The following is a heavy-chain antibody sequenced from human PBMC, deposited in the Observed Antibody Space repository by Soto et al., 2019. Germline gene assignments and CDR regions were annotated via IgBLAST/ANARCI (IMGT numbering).Heavy chain of an antibody. J-gene: IGHJ5*02. CDR1: GDSVSSNIAA. D-gene: IGHD6-13*01. Sequence: SQTLSLTCAISGDSVSSNIAAWNWIRQSPSRGLEWLGRTYYRSKWYNDYAVSVKSRITVNPDTSKNQFSLQLNSVTPEDTAVYYCAKEQIAAAGRNSYNWFYPWGQGTLVTVSS. V-gene: IGHV6-1*01. CDR2: TYYRSKWYN. CDR3: AKEQIAAAGRNSYNWFYP.